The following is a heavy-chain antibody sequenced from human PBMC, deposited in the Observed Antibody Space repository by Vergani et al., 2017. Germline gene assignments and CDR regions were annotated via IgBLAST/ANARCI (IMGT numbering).Heavy chain of an antibody. Sequence: QVHLEQSGTEVKKPGSSVKVSCKASGGTFSSYAISWVRQAPGQGLEWMGRIIPIFGTANYAQKFQGRVTITADESTSTAYMELSSLRSEDTAVYYCARDDAGYCSGGSCYSEGNYDYWGQGTLVTVSS. CDR1: GGTFSSYA. CDR2: IIPIFGTA. CDR3: ARDDAGYCSGGSCYSEGNYDY. V-gene: IGHV1-69*13. J-gene: IGHJ4*02. D-gene: IGHD2-15*01.